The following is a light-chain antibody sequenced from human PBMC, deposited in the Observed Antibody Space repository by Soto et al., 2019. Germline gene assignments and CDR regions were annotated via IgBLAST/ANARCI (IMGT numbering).Light chain of an antibody. CDR1: SGDVGGYKF. CDR2: EVS. Sequence: QSVLTQPASVSGSPGQSIAIYCTGTSGDVGGYKFVSWYQQHPGKAPKLMIYEVSNRPSGVSSRFSGSRSGTSASLAIFGLQPGDEADYYCQSYDNILNGYVFGTGTKVTVL. V-gene: IGLV2-14*01. J-gene: IGLJ1*01. CDR3: QSYDNILNGYV.